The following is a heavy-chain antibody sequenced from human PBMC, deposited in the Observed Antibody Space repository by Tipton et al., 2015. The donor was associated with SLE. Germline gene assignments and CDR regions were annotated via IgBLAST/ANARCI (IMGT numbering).Heavy chain of an antibody. CDR2: IYTSGST. D-gene: IGHD6-19*01. Sequence: TLSLTCTVSGGSIYGDGHYWSWIRQPAGKGLEWIGRIYTSGSTNYNPSLKSRVTMSIDTSKNQISLKLSSVTAADTAVYYCARDAAGTLFFDHWGQGVLVTVSS. J-gene: IGHJ4*02. V-gene: IGHV4-61*02. CDR1: GGSIYGDGHY. CDR3: ARDAAGTLFFDH.